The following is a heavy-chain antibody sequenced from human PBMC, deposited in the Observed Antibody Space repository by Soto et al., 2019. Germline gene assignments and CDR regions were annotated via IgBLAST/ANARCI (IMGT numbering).Heavy chain of an antibody. J-gene: IGHJ1*01. CDR1: VFIFGSYD. Sequence: GGSLRLSCEASVFIFGSYDMSWVRQAPGKGLEWVSDISGSGGVTHYADSVKGRFTISRDNSRNTVSLQMNSLRAEDTAVYFCAKVNCGRDCSFENWGQGTMVTVSS. CDR3: AKVNCGRDCSFEN. D-gene: IGHD2-21*02. V-gene: IGHV3-23*01. CDR2: ISGSGGVT.